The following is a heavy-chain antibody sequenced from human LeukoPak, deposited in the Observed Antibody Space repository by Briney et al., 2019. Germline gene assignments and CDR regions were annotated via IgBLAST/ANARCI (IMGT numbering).Heavy chain of an antibody. CDR3: ASSSGSYSFDY. Sequence: SETLSLTCTVSGYSISSGYYWGWIRQPPGRGLEWIGSIYHSGSTYYNPSLKSRITISVDTSKNQFSLKLSSVTAADTAVYYCASSSGSYSFDYWGQGTLVTVSS. D-gene: IGHD1-26*01. CDR2: IYHSGST. CDR1: GYSISSGYY. J-gene: IGHJ4*02. V-gene: IGHV4-38-2*02.